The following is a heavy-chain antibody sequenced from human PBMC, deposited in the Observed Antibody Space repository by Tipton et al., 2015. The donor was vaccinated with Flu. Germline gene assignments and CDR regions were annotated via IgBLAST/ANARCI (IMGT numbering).Heavy chain of an antibody. J-gene: IGHJ3*02. V-gene: IGHV4-34*01. CDR3: ARGSGYDHEADGFDI. Sequence: TLSLTCAVYGGSFSGYYWTWLRQPPGKGLEWIAEINHSGSTNYNPSLKSRVTISVDTSKNQFSLKVTSLTAADTAVYYCARGSGYDHEADGFDIWGQGTLVTVS. CDR2: INHSGST. D-gene: IGHD5-12*01. CDR1: GGSFSGYY.